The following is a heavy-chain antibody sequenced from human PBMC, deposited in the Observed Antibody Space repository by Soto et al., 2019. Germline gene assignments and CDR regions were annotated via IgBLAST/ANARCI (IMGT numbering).Heavy chain of an antibody. CDR1: GYSFTSYW. Sequence: GESLKISCKGSGYSFTSYWISWVRQMPGKGLEWMGRIDPSDSYTNYSPSFQGHVTISADKSISTAYLQWSSLKASDTAMYYCARFKAAAGDNDLTFAFGGRGPLVTVSS. CDR3: ARFKAAAGDNDLTFAF. D-gene: IGHD6-13*01. CDR2: IDPSDSYT. J-gene: IGHJ4*02. V-gene: IGHV5-10-1*01.